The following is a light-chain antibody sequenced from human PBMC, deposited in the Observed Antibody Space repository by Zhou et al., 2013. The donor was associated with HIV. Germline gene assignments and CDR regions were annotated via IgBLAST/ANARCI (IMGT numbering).Light chain of an antibody. Sequence: EIVLTQSPATLSLSPGERATLSCRASQSVSSYLAWYQQKPGQAPRLLIFAASSRATGIPDRFSGSGSGTDFTLTIDRLEPEDFAVYYCQHYSNSLWTFGQGTKVEMK. V-gene: IGKV3-20*01. CDR3: QHYSNSLWT. CDR2: AAS. CDR1: QSVSSY. J-gene: IGKJ1*01.